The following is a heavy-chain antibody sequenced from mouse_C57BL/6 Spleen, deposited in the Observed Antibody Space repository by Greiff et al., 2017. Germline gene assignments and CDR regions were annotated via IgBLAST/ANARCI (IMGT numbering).Heavy chain of an antibody. D-gene: IGHD2-3*01. CDR3: ARGNDGAWFAY. CDR1: GYTFTSYW. CDR2: IDPSDSYT. V-gene: IGHV1-69*01. J-gene: IGHJ3*01. Sequence: QVQLQQPGAELVMPGASVKLSCKASGYTFTSYWMHWVKQRPGQGLEWIGEIDPSDSYTNYNQKFKGKSTLTVDKSSSTAYMQLSSLTSEDSAVYYCARGNDGAWFAYGGQGTLVTVSA.